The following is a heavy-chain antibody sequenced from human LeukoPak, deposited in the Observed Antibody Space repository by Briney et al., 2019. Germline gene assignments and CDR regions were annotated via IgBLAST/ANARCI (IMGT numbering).Heavy chain of an antibody. J-gene: IGHJ4*02. CDR1: GFTFSSYW. CDR3: ARSNQADDY. D-gene: IGHD1-14*01. Sequence: GSLRLFLSSSGFTFSSYWMHWVRQVPGKGLVWVARINPGGSSITYADSVKGRFTISRDNAKNTLYLQMDSLRAEDTGVYYCARSNQADDYWGQGTLVTVSS. V-gene: IGHV3-74*01. CDR2: INPGGSSI.